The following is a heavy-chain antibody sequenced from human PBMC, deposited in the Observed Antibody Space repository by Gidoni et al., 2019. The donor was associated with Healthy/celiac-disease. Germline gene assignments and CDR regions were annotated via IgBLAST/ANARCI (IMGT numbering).Heavy chain of an antibody. Sequence: EVQLVESGGGLVQPGRSLRLSCAASGFTFDDYAMHWVRQAPGKGLEWVSGISWNSGSIGYADSVKGRFTISRDNAKNSLYLQMNSLRAEDTALYYCAKDMGRGWFGALFDPWGQGTLVTVSS. CDR1: GFTFDDYA. J-gene: IGHJ5*02. V-gene: IGHV3-9*01. CDR3: AKDMGRGWFGALFDP. CDR2: ISWNSGSI. D-gene: IGHD3-10*01.